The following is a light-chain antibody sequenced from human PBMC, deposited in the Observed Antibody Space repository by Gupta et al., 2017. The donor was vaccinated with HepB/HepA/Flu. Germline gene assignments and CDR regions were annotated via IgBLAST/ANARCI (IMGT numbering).Light chain of an antibody. CDR1: NLGDNY. CDR2: QDN. V-gene: IGLV3-1*01. Sequence: YALTQPPSVSVSPGQTPSITCSGDNLGDNYACWYQQQPGQSPVLVIYQDNKRPSGIPERCFGSNSGKTATMHTIGTQAMDDADEYYQEWDGSTPVVFGGGTKLTVL. CDR3: QEWDGSTPVV. J-gene: IGLJ2*01.